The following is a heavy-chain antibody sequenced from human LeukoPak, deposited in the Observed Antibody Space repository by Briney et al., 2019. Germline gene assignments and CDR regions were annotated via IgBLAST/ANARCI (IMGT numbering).Heavy chain of an antibody. J-gene: IGHJ4*02. D-gene: IGHD6-13*01. CDR1: GFTLGSYW. CDR3: ASWYSSSWRIDY. Sequence: GGSLRLSCAASGFTLGSYWMAWVRQAPGKELEWVATIKDDGSQKYYVDSVKGRFTISRDNAKNSLDLQMNSLEAEDTAVYYCASWYSSSWRIDYWGQGTLVTVSS. V-gene: IGHV3-7*01. CDR2: IKDDGSQK.